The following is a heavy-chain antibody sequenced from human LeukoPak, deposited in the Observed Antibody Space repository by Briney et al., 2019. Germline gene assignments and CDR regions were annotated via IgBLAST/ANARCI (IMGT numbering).Heavy chain of an antibody. J-gene: IGHJ4*02. D-gene: IGHD5-18*01. CDR3: ARDQRGFSYSKYYFDY. V-gene: IGHV3-7*01. CDR2: IKEDGSEK. CDR1: GFSFSTLW. Sequence: GGSLRLSCVTSGFSFSTLWMNWVRQAPGKGLEWVANIKEDGSEKYYVDSVKGRFTISRDNAKNSLYLQMNSLRAEDTAVYYCARDQRGFSYSKYYFDYWGQGTLVTVSS.